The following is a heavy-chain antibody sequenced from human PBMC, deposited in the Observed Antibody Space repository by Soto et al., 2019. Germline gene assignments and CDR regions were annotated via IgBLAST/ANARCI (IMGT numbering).Heavy chain of an antibody. CDR2: IYYSGRT. J-gene: IGHJ3*02. V-gene: IGHV4-61*01. CDR3: ARDGMVTDAFDI. CDR1: GGSVSNGSYY. D-gene: IGHD5-18*01. Sequence: QVQLQESGPGLVKPSATLSLTCTVSGGSVSNGSYYWSWIRQPPGHGLEWIGYIYYSGRTNNNPSLKSRVTISVDTSKNQFSLRLSSVPAADTAVYSCARDGMVTDAFDIWGQGTMVTVSS.